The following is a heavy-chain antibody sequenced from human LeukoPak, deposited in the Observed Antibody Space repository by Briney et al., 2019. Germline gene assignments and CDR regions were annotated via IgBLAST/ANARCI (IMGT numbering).Heavy chain of an antibody. D-gene: IGHD3-16*02. V-gene: IGHV1-2*02. CDR3: ARAGIMITFGGVLVKALGDY. CDR1: GYTFTGYY. Sequence: GSSVKFSFKASGYTFTGYYMHWWRQAPGQGREGMVWINPNRGGTNYAQKFQGRVTMTMDTSISKAYMELSRVRSDDTAVYYCARAGIMITFGGVLVKALGDYWGQGTLVTVSS. CDR2: INPNRGGT. J-gene: IGHJ4*02.